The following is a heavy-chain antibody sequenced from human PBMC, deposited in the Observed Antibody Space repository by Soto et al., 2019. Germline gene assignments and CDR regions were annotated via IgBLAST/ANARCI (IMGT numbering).Heavy chain of an antibody. D-gene: IGHD5-12*01. Sequence: SGPTLVNPTHTLTLTCTFSGFSFTTAGVAVGWIRQTPGGALEWLTLIYYNDDRRFSPSLKTRLTITGDTSKNQVVLSLTNVDLGDKATYFCAHSDGGYEIIYFDFWGQGIPVTVSS. CDR1: GFSFTTAGVA. CDR3: AHSDGGYEIIYFDF. V-gene: IGHV2-5*01. CDR2: IYYNDDR. J-gene: IGHJ5*01.